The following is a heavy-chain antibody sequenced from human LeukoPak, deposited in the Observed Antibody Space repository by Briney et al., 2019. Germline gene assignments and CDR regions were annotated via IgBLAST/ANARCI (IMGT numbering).Heavy chain of an antibody. D-gene: IGHD6-25*01. CDR1: GFTFSSYG. CDR2: ISYDGSNK. V-gene: IGHV3-30*18. J-gene: IGHJ4*02. CDR3: AKDRRYSSAIGS. Sequence: SLRLSCAASGFTFSSYGMHWVRQAPGKGLEWVAVISYDGSNKYYADSVKGRFTISRDNSKNTLYLQMNSLRAEDTAVYYCAKDRRYSSAIGSWGQGTLVTVSS.